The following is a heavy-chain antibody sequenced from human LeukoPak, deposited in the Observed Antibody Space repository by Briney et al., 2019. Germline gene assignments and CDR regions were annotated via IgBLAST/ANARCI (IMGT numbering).Heavy chain of an antibody. CDR2: IDPSDSYT. Sequence: PGESLKISCKDSRYSFTNYWISWVRQMPGKGLEWMGNIDPSDSYTNYSPSFQGHVTISVDKSISTACLQWSSLKASDTAMYYCARHGRSTATTYNWFDPWGQGTLVTVSS. V-gene: IGHV5-10-1*01. J-gene: IGHJ5*02. D-gene: IGHD1-1*01. CDR3: ARHGRSTATTYNWFDP. CDR1: RYSFTNYW.